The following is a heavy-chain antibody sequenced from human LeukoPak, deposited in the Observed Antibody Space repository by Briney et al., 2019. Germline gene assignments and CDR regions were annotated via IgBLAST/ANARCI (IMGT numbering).Heavy chain of an antibody. CDR1: GFSFDTYT. CDR3: AREIFGSGSCPDF. Sequence: GGSLRLSCAASGFSFDTYTMHWVRQAPGQGLEWVALIWHDGSHKFYSNSVRGQFTISRDNSKNTVYLQMNNLRPDDTAVYYCAREIFGSGSCPDFWGQGTLVTVSS. V-gene: IGHV3-33*01. D-gene: IGHD3-10*01. J-gene: IGHJ4*02. CDR2: IWHDGSHK.